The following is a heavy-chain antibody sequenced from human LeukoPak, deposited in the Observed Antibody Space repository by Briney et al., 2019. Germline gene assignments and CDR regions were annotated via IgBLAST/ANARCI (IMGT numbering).Heavy chain of an antibody. V-gene: IGHV3-23*01. D-gene: IGHD3-22*01. Sequence: GGSLRLSCAASGFTFSSYAMSWVRQAPGKGLEWVSAISGSGGSTYYADSVKGRFTISRDISKNTLYLQMDSLRAEDTAVYYCARAGGYQHYPLDYWGQGTLVTVSS. J-gene: IGHJ4*02. CDR1: GFTFSSYA. CDR2: ISGSGGST. CDR3: ARAGGYQHYPLDY.